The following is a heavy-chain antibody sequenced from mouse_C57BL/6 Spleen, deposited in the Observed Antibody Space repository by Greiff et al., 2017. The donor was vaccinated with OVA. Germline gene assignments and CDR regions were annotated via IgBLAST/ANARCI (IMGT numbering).Heavy chain of an antibody. V-gene: IGHV1-64*01. D-gene: IGHD2-3*01. CDR3: ARENYDGYPFDY. J-gene: IGHJ2*01. CDR2: IHPNSGST. Sequence: QVQLQQPGAELVKPGASVKLSCKASGYTFTSYWMHWVKQRPGQGLEWIGMIHPNSGSTNYNEKFKSKATLTVDKSSSTAYMQLSSLTSEDSAVYCCARENYDGYPFDYWGQGTTLTVSS. CDR1: GYTFTSYW.